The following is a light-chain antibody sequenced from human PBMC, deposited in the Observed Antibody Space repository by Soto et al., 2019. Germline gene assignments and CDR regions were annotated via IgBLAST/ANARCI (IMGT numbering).Light chain of an antibody. V-gene: IGKV2-28*01. CDR1: QSLLHSNGYNY. J-gene: IGKJ5*01. CDR3: MQALQTPPT. Sequence: DIVMTQSPLSLPVTPGEPASISCRSSQSLLHSNGYNYWDWYLQKPGQSPQLLIYLGSNRASEVPDRFSGSGSGTDFTLKISRVEAEDVGVYYCMQALQTPPTFGQGTRLEIK. CDR2: LGS.